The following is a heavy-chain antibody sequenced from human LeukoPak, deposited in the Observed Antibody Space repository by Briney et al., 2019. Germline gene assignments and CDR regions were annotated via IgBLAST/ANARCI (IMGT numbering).Heavy chain of an antibody. CDR1: AYTFTNYY. Sequence: ASVKVSCKASAYTFTNYYMHWVRQVPGQGLEWMGVINPSGGSTNYAQKFQGRVTMTRDTSTNTVYMELSSLRSEDTAVYYCARSLSWYDAFDIWGQGTLVTVSS. V-gene: IGHV1-46*01. CDR2: INPSGGST. J-gene: IGHJ3*02. CDR3: ARSLSWYDAFDI. D-gene: IGHD2-15*01.